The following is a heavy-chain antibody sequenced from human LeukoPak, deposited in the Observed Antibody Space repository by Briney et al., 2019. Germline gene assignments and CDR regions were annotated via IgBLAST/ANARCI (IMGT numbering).Heavy chain of an antibody. CDR1: GGTFSSYA. J-gene: IGHJ6*03. D-gene: IGHD3-22*01. Sequence: SVKVSFKASGGTFSSYAISWVRQAPGQGLEWMGGIIPIFGTANYAQKFQGRVTITTDESTSTAYMELSSLRSEDTAVYYCARAPYDSSGSHSYYYYYMDVWGKGTTVTVSS. CDR3: ARAPYDSSGSHSYYYYYMDV. CDR2: IIPIFGTA. V-gene: IGHV1-69*05.